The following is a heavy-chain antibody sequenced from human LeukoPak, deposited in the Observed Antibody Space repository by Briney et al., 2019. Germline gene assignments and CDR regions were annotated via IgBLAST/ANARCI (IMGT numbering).Heavy chain of an antibody. CDR2: RSHDGGIE. CDR1: GFPFSRYA. CDR3: ARDQYSSGWFDGLFDY. J-gene: IGHJ4*02. Sequence: GGSLRLSCAASGFPFSRYAVHWVRQAPGKGLEWVALRSHDGGIEDYADSVKGRFTISRDNSKNTLYLQMNSLRAEDTAVYYCARDQYSSGWFDGLFDYWGQGTLVTVSS. V-gene: IGHV3-30-3*01. D-gene: IGHD6-19*01.